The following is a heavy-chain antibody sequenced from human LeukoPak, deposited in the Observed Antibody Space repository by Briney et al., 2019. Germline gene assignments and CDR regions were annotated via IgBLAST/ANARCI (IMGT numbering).Heavy chain of an antibody. CDR3: ARHLGPDI. J-gene: IGHJ3*02. CDR2: ISDNGAGT. V-gene: IGHV3-23*01. Sequence: GGSLRLSCAASGFTFSNYAMTWVRQAPGKGLEWVSVISDNGAGTYCVDSVKGRFIVSRDNSKKTLYLQMNSLRAEDTAVYYCARHLGPDIWGQGTKVTVSS. CDR1: GFTFSNYA.